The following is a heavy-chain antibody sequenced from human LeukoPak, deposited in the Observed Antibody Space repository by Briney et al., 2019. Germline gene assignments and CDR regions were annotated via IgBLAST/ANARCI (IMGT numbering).Heavy chain of an antibody. CDR1: GFTFSDYY. D-gene: IGHD1-20*01. J-gene: IGHJ4*02. Sequence: GGSLRLSCAASGFTFSDYYMSWLRQAPGKGLEWVSYISSSSSYTNYADSVKGRFTISRDNAKNSLYLQMNSLRAEDTAVYYCASWGSHYNWNDASHYWGQGTLVTVSS. V-gene: IGHV3-11*06. CDR2: ISSSSSYT. CDR3: ASWGSHYNWNDASHY.